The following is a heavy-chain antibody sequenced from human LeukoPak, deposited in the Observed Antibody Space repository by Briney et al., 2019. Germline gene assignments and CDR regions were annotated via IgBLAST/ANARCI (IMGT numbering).Heavy chain of an antibody. D-gene: IGHD1-7*01. CDR3: GRDFGLTGTKRSFDI. V-gene: IGHV3-11*01. CDR2: ISGSGSTI. Sequence: GGSLRLSCAASGFTFSDSYMGWIRQAPGKGLEWVSYISGSGSTIYYADSVKGRFTISRDNTKKSLYLQMNSLRAEDSAVYYCGRDFGLTGTKRSFDIWGQGTMVTVSS. J-gene: IGHJ3*02. CDR1: GFTFSDSY.